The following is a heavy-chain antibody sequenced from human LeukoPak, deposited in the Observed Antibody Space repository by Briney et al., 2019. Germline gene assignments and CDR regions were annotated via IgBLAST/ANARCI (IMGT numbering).Heavy chain of an antibody. CDR2: ISSSSISYI. Sequence: VRQXXGXXLEWXXSISSSSISYIFYADSVKGRFTISRDNAKNSLYLQMNSLRSEDTAVYYCARESNQGYYFDYWGQGTLVTVSS. CDR3: ARESNQGYYFDY. V-gene: IGHV3-21*01. J-gene: IGHJ4*02.